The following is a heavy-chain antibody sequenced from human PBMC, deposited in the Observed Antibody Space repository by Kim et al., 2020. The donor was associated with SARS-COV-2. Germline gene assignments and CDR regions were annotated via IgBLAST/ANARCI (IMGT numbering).Heavy chain of an antibody. CDR2: IWYDGSNK. V-gene: IGHV3-33*01. Sequence: GGSLRLSCAASGFTFSSYGMHWVRQAPGKGLEWVAVIWYDGSNKYYADSVKGRFTISRDNSKNTLYLQMNSLRAEDTAVYYCAATMVRGVIITGYYYYGMDVWGQGNTVTVAS. J-gene: IGHJ6*02. D-gene: IGHD3-10*01. CDR3: AATMVRGVIITGYYYYGMDV. CDR1: GFTFSSYG.